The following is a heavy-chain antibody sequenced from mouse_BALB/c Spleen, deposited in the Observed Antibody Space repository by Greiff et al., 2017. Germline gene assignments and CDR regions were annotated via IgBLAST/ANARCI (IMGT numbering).Heavy chain of an antibody. D-gene: IGHD2-10*02. CDR1: GYTFTSYW. CDR3: AQYGNYFFAY. J-gene: IGHJ3*01. V-gene: IGHV1-7*01. CDR2: INPSTGYT. Sequence: VQLQQSGAELAKPGASLKMSCKASGYTFTSYWMHWVKQRPGQGLEWIGYINPSTGYTEYNQKFKDKATLTADKSSSTAYMQLSSLTSEDSAVYYCAQYGNYFFAYWGQGTLVTVSA.